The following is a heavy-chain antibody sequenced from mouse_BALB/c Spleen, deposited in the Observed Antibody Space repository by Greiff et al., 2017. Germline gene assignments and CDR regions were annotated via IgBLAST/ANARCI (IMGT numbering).Heavy chain of an antibody. J-gene: IGHJ3*01. D-gene: IGHD2-2*01. V-gene: IGHV3-8*02. Sequence: EVQLQQSGPSLVKPSQTLSLTCSVTGYSITSCYWNWIRKFPGNKLEYMGYISYSGSTYYNPSLKSRISITRDTSKNQYYLQLNSVTTEDTATYYCAGYGYDASLAYWGQGTLVTVSA. CDR1: GYSITSCY. CDR3: AGYGYDASLAY. CDR2: ISYSGST.